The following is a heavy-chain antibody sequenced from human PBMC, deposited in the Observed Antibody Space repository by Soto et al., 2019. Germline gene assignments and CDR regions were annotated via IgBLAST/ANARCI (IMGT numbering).Heavy chain of an antibody. V-gene: IGHV3-30*18. D-gene: IGHD6-13*01. CDR1: GFTFSSYG. J-gene: IGHJ5*02. CDR2: ISYDGSNK. CDR3: AKAWAAGTLDSWFDP. Sequence: PGGSLRLSCAASGFTFSSYGMHWVRQAPGKGLEWVAVISYDGSNKYYADSVKGRFTISRDNSKNTLYLQMNSLRAEDTAVYYCAKAWAAGTLDSWFDPWGQGTLVTVSS.